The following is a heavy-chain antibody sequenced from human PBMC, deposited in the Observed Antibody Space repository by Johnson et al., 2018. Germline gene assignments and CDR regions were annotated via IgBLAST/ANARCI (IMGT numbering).Heavy chain of an antibody. CDR3: TTEGDKYCSSTRCYFQLTGYYYRMDV. Sequence: VQLVESGGGLVQPGGSLRLSCAASGFTFSSYAMSWVRQAPGKGLEWVSTISGSGGSTYYADSVKGRFTVSRANSKNTLYLQMNSLKTEDTAVYYCTTEGDKYCSSTRCYFQLTGYYYRMDVWGQGTTVTVSS. CDR2: ISGSGGST. V-gene: IGHV3-23*04. J-gene: IGHJ6*02. D-gene: IGHD2-2*01. CDR1: GFTFSSYA.